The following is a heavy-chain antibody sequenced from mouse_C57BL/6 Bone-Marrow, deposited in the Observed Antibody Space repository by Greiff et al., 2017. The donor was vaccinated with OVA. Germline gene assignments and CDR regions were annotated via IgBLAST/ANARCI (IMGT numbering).Heavy chain of an antibody. CDR1: GYTFTSYG. D-gene: IGHD2-3*01. CDR3: ARRSLYDGYFTFAY. V-gene: IGHV1-81*01. Sequence: VQLQESGAELARPGASVKLSCKASGYTFTSYGISWVKQRTGPGLEWIGEIYPRSGNTYYNEKFKGKATLTADKSSSTAYMELLSLTSENSAIYFRARRSLYDGYFTFAYWGQGTTLTVSS. CDR2: IYPRSGNT. J-gene: IGHJ2*01.